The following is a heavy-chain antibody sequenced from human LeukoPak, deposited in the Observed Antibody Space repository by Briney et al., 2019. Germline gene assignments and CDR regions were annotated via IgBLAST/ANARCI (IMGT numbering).Heavy chain of an antibody. Sequence: VKVSCKASGGTFSSYAISWVRQAPGQGLEWMGRIIPIFGTANYAQKFQGRVTITTDESTSTAYMELSSLRSEDTAVYYCARDDVTMVRGVPFDYWGQGTLVTVSS. CDR1: GGTFSSYA. CDR3: ARDDVTMVRGVPFDY. CDR2: IIPIFGTA. V-gene: IGHV1-69*05. D-gene: IGHD3-10*01. J-gene: IGHJ4*02.